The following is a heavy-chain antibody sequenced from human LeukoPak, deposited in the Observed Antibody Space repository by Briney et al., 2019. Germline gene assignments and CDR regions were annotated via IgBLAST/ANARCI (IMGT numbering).Heavy chain of an antibody. Sequence: SETLSLTCNVSGGSFRNYCWSWIRQPPGKGLGWIGCIDYSGSTNYNPSLKSRVTFSVDTSKNQFSLKLRSVTAADTAMYYCAREEFCNGGGCSFDSWGQGALVTVSS. V-gene: IGHV4-59*12. CDR3: AREEFCNGGGCSFDS. CDR1: GGSFRNYC. D-gene: IGHD2-15*01. CDR2: IDYSGST. J-gene: IGHJ4*02.